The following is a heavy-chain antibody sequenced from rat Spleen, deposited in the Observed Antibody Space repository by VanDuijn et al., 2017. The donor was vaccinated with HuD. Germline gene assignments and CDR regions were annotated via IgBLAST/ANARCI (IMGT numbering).Heavy chain of an antibody. J-gene: IGHJ3*01. CDR1: GFTFSDYY. D-gene: IGHD1-6*01. CDR3: ARHALMYTTDPFAY. Sequence: EVQLVESDGGLVQPGRSLKLSCASSGFTFSDYYMAWFRQAPTKGLEWVATISYDGRNSYYRDPVKGRFTISRDNAKSTLDLRMDSLRSEDSATYYCARHALMYTTDPFAYWGQGTLVTVSS. CDR2: ISYDGRNS. V-gene: IGHV5-29*01.